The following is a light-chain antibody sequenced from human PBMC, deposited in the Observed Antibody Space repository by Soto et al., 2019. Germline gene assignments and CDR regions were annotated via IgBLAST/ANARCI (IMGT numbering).Light chain of an antibody. CDR1: SSAVGGSNY. CDR2: DVS. CDR3: AAWDGSLRGRV. V-gene: IGLV2-11*01. Sequence: QSALTQPRSVSGSPGQSVTISCTGTSSAVGGSNYVSWYQQHPGKAPKLIIYDVSKRPSGVPDRFSGSKSGSTASLAISGLRSEDEADYYCAAWDGSLRGRVFGGGTKVTVL. J-gene: IGLJ2*01.